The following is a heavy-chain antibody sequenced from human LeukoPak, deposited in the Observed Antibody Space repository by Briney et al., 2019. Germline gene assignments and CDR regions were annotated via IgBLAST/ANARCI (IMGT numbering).Heavy chain of an antibody. CDR3: ARVPAVPAATDV. CDR1: GGSISSGGYY. CDR2: INHSGST. J-gene: IGHJ6*02. D-gene: IGHD2-2*01. V-gene: IGHV4-30-2*01. Sequence: PSQTLSLTCAVSGGSISSGGYYWSWIRQPPGKGLEWIGEINHSGSTNYNPSLKSRVTISVDTSKNQFSLKLSSVTAADTAVYYCARVPAVPAATDVWGQGTTVTVSS.